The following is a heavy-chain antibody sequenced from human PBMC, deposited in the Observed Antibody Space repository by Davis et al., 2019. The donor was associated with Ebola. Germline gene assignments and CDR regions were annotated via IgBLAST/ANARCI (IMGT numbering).Heavy chain of an antibody. Sequence: MPSETLSLTCAVYGGSFSGYYWNWIRQPPGKGLEWIGDISHSGISNFNPSLKSRVTISVDTSKNQFSLKLSSVTAADTAVYYCARDRGSYDWGQGTLVTVSS. CDR1: GGSFSGYY. J-gene: IGHJ4*02. CDR3: ARDRGSYD. V-gene: IGHV4-34*01. CDR2: ISHSGIS. D-gene: IGHD1-26*01.